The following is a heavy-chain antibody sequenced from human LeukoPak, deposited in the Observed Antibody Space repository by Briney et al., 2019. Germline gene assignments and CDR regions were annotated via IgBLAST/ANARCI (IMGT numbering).Heavy chain of an antibody. CDR2: IYYSGRT. V-gene: IGHV4-59*01. D-gene: IGHD3-3*01. CDR1: GGSLSSYY. Sequence: SETLSLTCTVSGGSLSSYYWSWIRQPPGKGLEWIGYIYYSGRTNYNPSLKSRITILVDTSKNQFSLKLSSVTAADTAVYYCARAETQYYDFWSGYHNWFDPWGQGTLVTVSS. CDR3: ARAETQYYDFWSGYHNWFDP. J-gene: IGHJ5*02.